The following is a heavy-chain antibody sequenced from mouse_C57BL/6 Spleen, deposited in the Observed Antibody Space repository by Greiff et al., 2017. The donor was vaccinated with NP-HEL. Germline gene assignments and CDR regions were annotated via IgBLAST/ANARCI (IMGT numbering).Heavy chain of an antibody. V-gene: IGHV5-15*01. D-gene: IGHD1-1*01. J-gene: IGHJ2*01. Sequence: EVKLMESGGGLVQPGGSLKLSCAASGFTFSDYGMAWVRQAPRKGPEWVAFISNLAYSIYYADTVTGRFTISRENAKNTLYLEMSSLRSEDTAMYYCARQGVYYGSSYYFDYWGQGTTLTVSS. CDR2: ISNLAYSI. CDR3: ARQGVYYGSSYYFDY. CDR1: GFTFSDYG.